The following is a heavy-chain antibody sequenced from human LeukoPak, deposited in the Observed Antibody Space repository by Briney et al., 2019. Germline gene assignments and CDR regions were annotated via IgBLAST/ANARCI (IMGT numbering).Heavy chain of an antibody. J-gene: IGHJ4*02. CDR3: ARLQVVPAPEEAFYFDY. V-gene: IGHV4-4*07. Sequence: PSETLSLTCTVSGGSISSYYWSWIRQPAGKGLEWIGRIYTSGSTNYNPSLKSRVTMSVDTSKNQFSLKLSSVTAADTAVYYCARLQVVPAPEEAFYFDYWGQGTLVTVSS. CDR2: IYTSGST. CDR1: GGSISSYY. D-gene: IGHD2-2*01.